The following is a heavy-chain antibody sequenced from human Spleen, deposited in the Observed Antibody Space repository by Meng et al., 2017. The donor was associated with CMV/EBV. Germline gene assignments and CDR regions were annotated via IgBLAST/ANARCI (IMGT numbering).Heavy chain of an antibody. CDR2: ISHDGNDK. D-gene: IGHD2-2*02. J-gene: IGHJ3*02. CDR1: GFAFTTFS. CDR3: AREGYTLGRFGAFDI. V-gene: IGHV3-30*04. Sequence: GESLKISCAASGFAFTTFSVHWVRQAPGKELEWVADISHDGNDKYYADSVKGRFTISRDNSKNTLYLQMNGLRAEDSAVYFCAREGYTLGRFGAFDIWGQGTMVTVSS.